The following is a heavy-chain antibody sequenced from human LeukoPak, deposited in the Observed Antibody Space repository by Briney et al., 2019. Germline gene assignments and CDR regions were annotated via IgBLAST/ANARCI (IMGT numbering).Heavy chain of an antibody. CDR1: GGTFSSYA. CDR3: ARAGSGWPMGFDY. J-gene: IGHJ4*01. D-gene: IGHD6-19*01. V-gene: IGHV1-69*04. Sequence: SVKVSCKASGGTFSSYAISWVRQAHGQGLEWMGRIIPILGLANYAQKFQGRVTITADKSTSTAYMELSSLRSEDTAVYYCARAGSGWPMGFDYWGHGALVTVAS. CDR2: IIPILGLA.